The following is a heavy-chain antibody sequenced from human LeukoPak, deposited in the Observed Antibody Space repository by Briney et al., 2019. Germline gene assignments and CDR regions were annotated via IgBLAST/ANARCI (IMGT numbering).Heavy chain of an antibody. Sequence: GGSLRLSCAASGLTFSSYEMNWVRQSPGRGLEWISYISSASNMIYYAESVKGRFTISRDNAKNSLYLQMNSLRAEDTAVYYCATASGSWYRYYFDSWGQGILVTVSS. CDR3: ATASGSWYRYYFDS. V-gene: IGHV3-48*03. J-gene: IGHJ4*02. D-gene: IGHD6-13*01. CDR2: ISSASNMI. CDR1: GLTFSSYE.